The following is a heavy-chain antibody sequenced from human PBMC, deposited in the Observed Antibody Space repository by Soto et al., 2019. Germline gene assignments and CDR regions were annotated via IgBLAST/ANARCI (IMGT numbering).Heavy chain of an antibody. CDR1: GFTFSDYY. Sequence: QVQLVESGGGLVKPGGSLRLSCAASGFTFSDYYMSWIRQAPGKGLEWVSYISSSGSTIYYADSVKGRFTISRDNAKNSLYLKMNSLRAEDTAVYYCAGSYSNPGPNSYGMDVWGQGTTVTVSS. CDR3: AGSYSNPGPNSYGMDV. D-gene: IGHD4-4*01. V-gene: IGHV3-11*01. CDR2: ISSSGSTI. J-gene: IGHJ6*02.